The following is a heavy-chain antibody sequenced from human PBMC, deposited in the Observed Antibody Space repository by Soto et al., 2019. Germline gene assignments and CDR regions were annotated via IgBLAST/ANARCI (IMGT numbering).Heavy chain of an antibody. D-gene: IGHD3-22*01. CDR2: INPSGDTT. CDR1: GYIFTSYY. CDR3: ARALRYHDAIGYPGYFQH. J-gene: IGHJ1*01. Sequence: QVQLVQSGAEVKKPGASVKVSCKASGYIFTSYYIHWVRQAPGQGLEWMALINPSGDTTTYAQKFQGRVTMSRDTSTSTVYMELSSLRSADPAVYSCARALRYHDAIGYPGYFQHWGQGNLVTVSS. V-gene: IGHV1-46*01.